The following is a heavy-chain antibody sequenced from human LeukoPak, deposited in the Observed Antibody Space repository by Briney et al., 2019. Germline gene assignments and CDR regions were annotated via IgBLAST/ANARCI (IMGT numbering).Heavy chain of an antibody. J-gene: IGHJ4*02. CDR2: IKQDGSEK. CDR3: TREAAAGIDY. D-gene: IGHD6-13*01. V-gene: IGHV3-7*01. CDR1: GFTFSSYA. Sequence: TGGSLRLSCAASGFTFSSYAMSWVRQAPGKGLEWAANIKQDGSEKYYLDSVKGRFTISRDNAKNSLYLQMNSLRAEDTAVYFCTREAAAGIDYWGQGTLVTVSS.